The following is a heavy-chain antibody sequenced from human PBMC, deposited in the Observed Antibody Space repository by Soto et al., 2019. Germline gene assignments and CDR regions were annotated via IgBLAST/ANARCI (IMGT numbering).Heavy chain of an antibody. CDR1: GGSIISYY. J-gene: IGHJ3*02. D-gene: IGHD2-15*01. CDR3: ARDSLRYCSGGSCLHAFDI. V-gene: IGHV4-4*07. CDR2: IYTSGST. Sequence: SDTLSLTCNVTGGSIISYYWSWIREPAGKGLEWIGRIYTSGSTNYNPSLKSRVTMSVDTSKNQFSLKLSSVTAADMAVYYRARDSLRYCSGGSCLHAFDIWGQGTMVT.